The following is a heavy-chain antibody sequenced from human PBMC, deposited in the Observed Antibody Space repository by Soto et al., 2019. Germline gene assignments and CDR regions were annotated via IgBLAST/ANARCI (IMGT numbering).Heavy chain of an antibody. J-gene: IGHJ4*02. Sequence: EGYLLESGGGLVQPGGSLRLSCTASGLTFRNYAMTWVRQAPGRGLEWVSGISGSGSMKYYADSVTGRFTISRDNSKNMLFLPMDSLRDEDTAMYHCAKEAVASEQVPIPWDSWGQGTLVTVSS. V-gene: IGHV3-23*01. CDR2: ISGSGSMK. CDR3: AKEAVASEQVPIPWDS. CDR1: GLTFRNYA. D-gene: IGHD2-15*01.